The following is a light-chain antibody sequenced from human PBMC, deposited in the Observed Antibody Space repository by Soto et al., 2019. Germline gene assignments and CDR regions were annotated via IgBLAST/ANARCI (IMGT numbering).Light chain of an antibody. V-gene: IGLV1-40*01. Sequence: QSALTQPPSVSGAPGQRVTISCTGSSSNIGAGYDVHWYQQLPGTAPKLLIYGNSNRPSGVPDRFSGSKSGTSASLAITGLQAEDEADYYCQSYDSSLSGSYVLGTGTKVTVL. J-gene: IGLJ1*01. CDR1: SSNIGAGYD. CDR3: QSYDSSLSGSYV. CDR2: GNS.